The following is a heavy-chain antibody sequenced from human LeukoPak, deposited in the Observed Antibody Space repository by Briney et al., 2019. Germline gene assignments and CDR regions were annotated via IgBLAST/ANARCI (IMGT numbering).Heavy chain of an antibody. CDR1: GGSISSSNW. CDR2: IYHSGST. J-gene: IGHJ4*02. D-gene: IGHD3-3*01. V-gene: IGHV4-4*02. CDR3: ARDDFWSGYYNY. Sequence: SETLSLTCAVSGGSISSSNWWSWVRQPPGMGLEWIGEIYHSGSTNYNPSLKSRVTISVDKSKNQFSLKLSSVTAADTAVYYCARDDFWSGYYNYWGQGTLVTVSS.